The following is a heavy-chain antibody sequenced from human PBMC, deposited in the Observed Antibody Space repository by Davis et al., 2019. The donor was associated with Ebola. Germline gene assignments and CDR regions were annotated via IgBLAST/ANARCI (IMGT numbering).Heavy chain of an antibody. CDR2: IIAIFGTA. D-gene: IGHD6-13*01. CDR1: GYTFTSYY. Sequence: AASVKVSCKASGYTFTSYYMHWVRQAPGQGLEWMGGIIAIFGTANYAQKFQGRVTITADESTSTAYMELSMLRSEDTAVYYCAREVQQLVLRLRFDPWGQGTLVTVSS. J-gene: IGHJ5*02. V-gene: IGHV1-69*13. CDR3: AREVQQLVLRLRFDP.